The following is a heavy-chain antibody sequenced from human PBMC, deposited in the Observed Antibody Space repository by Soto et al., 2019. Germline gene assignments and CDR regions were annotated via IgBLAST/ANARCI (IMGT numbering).Heavy chain of an antibody. CDR3: ARRNFYDTSNWFDP. J-gene: IGHJ5*01. Sequence: PGESLKISCKGSGYSFTSYWIGWVRQMPGKGLEWMGIIYPGDSDTRYSPSFQGQVTISADKSINTAYLRWSSLKASDTAIYYCARRNFYDTSNWFDPWGQGTLVTVSS. D-gene: IGHD3-22*01. V-gene: IGHV5-51*01. CDR2: IYPGDSDT. CDR1: GYSFTSYW.